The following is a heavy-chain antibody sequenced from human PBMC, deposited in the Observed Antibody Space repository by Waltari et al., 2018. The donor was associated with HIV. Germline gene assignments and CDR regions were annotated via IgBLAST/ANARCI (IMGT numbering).Heavy chain of an antibody. CDR1: GFIFSNNA. CDR3: AGGFSHVLDY. J-gene: IGHJ4*02. V-gene: IGHV3-23*01. Sequence: EVQLLESGGDLVQPGGSLRLSCAGSGFIFSNNAMSWVRQAPGKGLEWVSSISGNGRDTNYAASVKGRFTISRDNSKNILYLQMNSLQAEDTAVYFCAGGFSHVLDYWGQGTLVTVSS. CDR2: ISGNGRDT. D-gene: IGHD5-18*01.